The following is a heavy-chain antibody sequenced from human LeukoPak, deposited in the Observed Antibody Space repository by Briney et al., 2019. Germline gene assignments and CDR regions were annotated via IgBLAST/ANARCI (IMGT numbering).Heavy chain of an antibody. J-gene: IGHJ4*02. CDR1: GGSISSYY. V-gene: IGHV4-59*08. Sequence: SETLSLTCTVSGGSISSYYWSWIRQPPGKGLEWIGYIYYSGSTNYNPSLKSRVTISVDTSKNQFSLKLSSVTAADTAVYYCARNRGEYYDSSGYPDYWGQGTLVTVSS. D-gene: IGHD3-22*01. CDR2: IYYSGST. CDR3: ARNRGEYYDSSGYPDY.